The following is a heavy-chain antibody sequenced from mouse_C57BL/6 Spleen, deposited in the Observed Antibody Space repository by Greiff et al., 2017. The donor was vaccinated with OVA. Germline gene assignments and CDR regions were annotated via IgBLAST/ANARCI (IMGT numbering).Heavy chain of an antibody. CDR1: GFTFTDYY. CDR3: ARDAYSPWCFDD. Sequence: EVMLVESGGGLVQPGGSLSLSCAASGFTFTDYYMSWVRQPPGKALEWLGFIRNKANGSTTEYSASVKGRFTISRDNSPSILYLQMSALTAEDTANYYCARDAYSPWCFDDWGTGTTVTVS. V-gene: IGHV7-3*01. D-gene: IGHD2-12*01. CDR2: IRNKANGSTT. J-gene: IGHJ1*03.